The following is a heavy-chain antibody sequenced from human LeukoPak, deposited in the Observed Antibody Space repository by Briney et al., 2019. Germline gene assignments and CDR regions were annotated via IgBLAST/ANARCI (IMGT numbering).Heavy chain of an antibody. Sequence: PSETLSLTCTVSGGSISSSSYYWGWIRQPPGKGLEWIGSIYYSGSTYYNPSLKSRVTISVDTSKNQFSLKLSSVTAADTAVYYCAGIPNWFDPWGQGTLVTVSS. V-gene: IGHV4-39*01. CDR1: GGSISSSSYY. J-gene: IGHJ5*02. CDR3: AGIPNWFDP. CDR2: IYYSGST.